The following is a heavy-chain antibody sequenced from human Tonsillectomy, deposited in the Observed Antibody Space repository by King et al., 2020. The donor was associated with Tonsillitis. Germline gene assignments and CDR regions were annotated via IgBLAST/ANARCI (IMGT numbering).Heavy chain of an antibody. CDR3: ARGRTTVTPWGYFDY. J-gene: IGHJ4*02. CDR1: GFTFSSYW. CDR2: IKQDGSEK. Sequence: QLVQSGGGLVQPGGSLRLSCAASGFTFSSYWMNWVRQAPGKGLEWVANIKQDGSEKYYVDSVKGRFTISRDNAKNSLYLQMNSLRAEDTAVYYCARGRTTVTPWGYFDYWGQGTLVTVSS. V-gene: IGHV3-7*01. D-gene: IGHD4-17*01.